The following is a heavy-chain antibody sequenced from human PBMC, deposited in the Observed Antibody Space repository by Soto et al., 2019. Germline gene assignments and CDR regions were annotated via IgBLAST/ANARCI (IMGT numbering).Heavy chain of an antibody. CDR1: GGTFSSYT. D-gene: IGHD5-12*01. V-gene: IGHV1-69*02. J-gene: IGHJ4*02. Sequence: QVQLVQSGAEVKKPGSSVTVSCKASGGTFSSYTISWVRQAPGPGLEWMGRIIPILGIANYAQKFQGRVTITADKSPSTAYMELSSLRSAVTAVYYGAGSDSGYDSPGGYWGQGTLVTVSS. CDR3: AGSDSGYDSPGGY. CDR2: IIPILGIA.